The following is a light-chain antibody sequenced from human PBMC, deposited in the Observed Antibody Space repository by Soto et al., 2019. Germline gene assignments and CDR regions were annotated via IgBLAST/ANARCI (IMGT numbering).Light chain of an antibody. V-gene: IGKV3-20*01. J-gene: IGKJ3*01. CDR2: GAS. CDR3: QHYRSSVFT. Sequence: EIGLTQSPGTLSLSPGERATLSCRASQSVSSTYLGWYQQKPGQAPRLLIYGASSRATGIPDRFSGSGSGTDFTLTISRLEPEDFAVYYCQHYRSSVFTFGPGTKVEIK. CDR1: QSVSSTY.